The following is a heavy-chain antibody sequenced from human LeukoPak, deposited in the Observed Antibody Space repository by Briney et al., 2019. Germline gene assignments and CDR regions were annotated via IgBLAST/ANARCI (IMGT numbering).Heavy chain of an antibody. D-gene: IGHD1-26*01. CDR3: TKDLALYTGPYSGSFYSPIDC. J-gene: IGHJ4*02. Sequence: GGSLRLSCAASGFTFSNYAMSWVRQAPGKGLEWVASISGSGVNTYYADSVKGRFTISRDNFKNTLYVQMNSLKAEDTAVYYCTKDLALYTGPYSGSFYSPIDCWGQGTLVTVSS. V-gene: IGHV3-23*01. CDR2: ISGSGVNT. CDR1: GFTFSNYA.